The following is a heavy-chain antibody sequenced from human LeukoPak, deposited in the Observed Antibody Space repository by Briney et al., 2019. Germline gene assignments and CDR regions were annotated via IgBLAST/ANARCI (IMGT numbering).Heavy chain of an antibody. J-gene: IGHJ3*02. Sequence: GASVTVSCMASGYTFTSYDINWVRQATGQGLEWMGGIIPIFGTANYAQKFQGRVTITADESTSTAYMELSSLRSEDTAVYYCAREVRQQLEPGAFDIWGQGTMVTVSS. V-gene: IGHV1-69*13. D-gene: IGHD6-13*01. CDR1: GYTFTSYD. CDR3: AREVRQQLEPGAFDI. CDR2: IIPIFGTA.